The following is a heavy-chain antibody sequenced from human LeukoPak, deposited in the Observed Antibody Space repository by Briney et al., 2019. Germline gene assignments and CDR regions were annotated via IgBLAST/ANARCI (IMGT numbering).Heavy chain of an antibody. Sequence: ASVKVSCKASGYPFTGYYIHWMRQAPGQGLEWMGWINPNTGGTNYAQKFQGRVTMTRDTSISTAYMELSRLRSDDTAVYYCARAYSSSSYDFDYWGQGTLVTVSS. CDR2: INPNTGGT. D-gene: IGHD6-6*01. CDR1: GYPFTGYY. V-gene: IGHV1-2*02. CDR3: ARAYSSSSYDFDY. J-gene: IGHJ4*02.